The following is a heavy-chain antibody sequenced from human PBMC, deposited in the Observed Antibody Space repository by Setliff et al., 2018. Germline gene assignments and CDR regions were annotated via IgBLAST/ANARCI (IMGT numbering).Heavy chain of an antibody. Sequence: GESLKISCKGSGYSFSNFWIGWVRQMPGKGLEWMGIIYPGDSHTRYSPSFQGQVTMSADKSINTAYLQWSNLKASDTGIYYCAKRALTSTMVASGGDFDYWAQGTLVTVSS. CDR3: AKRALTSTMVASGGDFDY. J-gene: IGHJ4*02. V-gene: IGHV5-51*01. CDR1: GYSFSNFW. CDR2: IYPGDSHT. D-gene: IGHD3-10*01.